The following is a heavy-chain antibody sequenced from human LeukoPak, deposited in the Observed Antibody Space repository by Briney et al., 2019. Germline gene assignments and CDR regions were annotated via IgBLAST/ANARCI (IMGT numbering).Heavy chain of an antibody. CDR2: IYPGDSDT. CDR1: GYSFITYW. V-gene: IGHV5-51*01. D-gene: IGHD2-21*01. Sequence: GESLKISCQGSGYSFITYWIGWVRQMPGKGLEWMGIIYPGDSDTRYSPSFQGQVTISADKSISTAYLQWSSLKASDTAMYYCARLRDDDAFDIWGQGTMVTVSS. J-gene: IGHJ3*02. CDR3: ARLRDDDAFDI.